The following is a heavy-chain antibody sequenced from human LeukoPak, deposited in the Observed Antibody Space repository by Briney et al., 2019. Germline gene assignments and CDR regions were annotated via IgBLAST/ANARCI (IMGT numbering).Heavy chain of an antibody. V-gene: IGHV3-33*01. Sequence: GGSLRLSCAASGFTFSSYGMHWVRQAPGKGLEWVAVIWYDGSNKYYADSVKGRFTISRDNSKNTMYLQMNSLRAEDTAVYYCAREKDYGSVNNWFDPWGQGTLVTVSS. D-gene: IGHD3-10*01. CDR1: GFTFSSYG. J-gene: IGHJ5*02. CDR2: IWYDGSNK. CDR3: AREKDYGSVNNWFDP.